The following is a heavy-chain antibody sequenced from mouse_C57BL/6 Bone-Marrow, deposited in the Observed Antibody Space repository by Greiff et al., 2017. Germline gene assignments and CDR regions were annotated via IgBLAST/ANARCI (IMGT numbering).Heavy chain of an antibody. Sequence: QVQLKQSGAELARPGASVKLSCKASGYTFTSYGISWVKQRTGQGLEWIGEIYPRSGNTYYNEKFKGKATLTADKSSSTAYMELRSLTSEDSAVYFCAPRQRRLFAYWGQGTLVTVSA. CDR1: GYTFTSYG. D-gene: IGHD3-2*02. CDR2: IYPRSGNT. V-gene: IGHV1-81*01. J-gene: IGHJ3*01. CDR3: APRQRRLFAY.